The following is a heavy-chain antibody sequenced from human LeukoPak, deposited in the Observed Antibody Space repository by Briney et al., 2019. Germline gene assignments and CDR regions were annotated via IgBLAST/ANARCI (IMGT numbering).Heavy chain of an antibody. CDR2: INSDGSST. J-gene: IGHJ4*02. Sequence: GGSLRLSCAASGFTFSSYWMHWVRQAPGKGLVWVSRINSDGSSTCYADSVKGRFTISRDNAKNTLYLQMNSLRAEDTAVYYCARVRSSGYYYEFDYWGQGTLVTVSS. V-gene: IGHV3-74*01. D-gene: IGHD3-22*01. CDR3: ARVRSSGYYYEFDY. CDR1: GFTFSSYW.